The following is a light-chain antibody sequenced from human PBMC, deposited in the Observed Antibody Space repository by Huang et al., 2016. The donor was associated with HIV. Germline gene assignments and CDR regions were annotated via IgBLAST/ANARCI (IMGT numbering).Light chain of an antibody. CDR2: GAS. CDR3: QQYYLSPWT. CDR1: LALINS. Sequence: DIQMTQSPSSLSASIGDRVTITCRASLALINSLAWYQQQPGKDPKLLLYGASKLEGGVPSRFSGSGSATDYTLTIMGLQPEDFATYYCQQYYLSPWTFGQGTRVEIK. V-gene: IGKV1-NL1*01. J-gene: IGKJ1*01.